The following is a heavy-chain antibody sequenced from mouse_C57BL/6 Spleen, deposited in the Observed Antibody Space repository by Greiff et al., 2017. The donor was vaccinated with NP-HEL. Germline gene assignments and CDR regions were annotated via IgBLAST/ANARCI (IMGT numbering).Heavy chain of an antibody. Sequence: DVQLQESGPGLVKPSQSLSLTCSVTGYSITSGYYWNWIRQFPGNKLEWMGYISYDGSNNYNPSLKNRISITRDTSKNQFFLKLNSVTTEDTATYYCARVNGNYAAWFAYWGQGTLVTVSA. J-gene: IGHJ3*01. D-gene: IGHD2-1*01. V-gene: IGHV3-6*01. CDR1: GYSITSGYY. CDR3: ARVNGNYAAWFAY. CDR2: ISYDGSN.